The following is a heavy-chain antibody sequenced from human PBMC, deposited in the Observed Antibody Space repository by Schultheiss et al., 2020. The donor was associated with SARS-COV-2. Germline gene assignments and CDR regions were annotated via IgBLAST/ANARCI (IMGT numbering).Heavy chain of an antibody. D-gene: IGHD4-17*01. CDR1: GFSLTTTGVG. CDR3: AHILSRLGVMTTVSSFDY. CDR2: IYWDDDK. Sequence: SGPTLVKPTETLTLTCTVSGFSLTTTGVGVGWIRQPPGKALEWLALIYWDDDKRYSPSLKSRLTITKDTSKNQVVLTMTNMDPVDTATYYCAHILSRLGVMTTVSSFDYWGQGTLVTVSS. V-gene: IGHV2-5*02. J-gene: IGHJ4*02.